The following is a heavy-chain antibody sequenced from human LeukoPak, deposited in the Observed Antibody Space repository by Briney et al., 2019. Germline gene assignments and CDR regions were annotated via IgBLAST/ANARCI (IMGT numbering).Heavy chain of an antibody. V-gene: IGHV3-7*01. CDR3: ARGLRYCSGGSCSY. Sequence: PGGSLRLSCTASGFTFSNYWMSWVRQAPGKGLEWMANINQDGSEIYYVDSVKGRFTISRDNAKNSLYLQMNSLRAEDSAVYYCARGLRYCSGGSCSYWGQGTQVTVSS. CDR2: INQDGSEI. J-gene: IGHJ4*02. CDR1: GFTFSNYW. D-gene: IGHD2-15*01.